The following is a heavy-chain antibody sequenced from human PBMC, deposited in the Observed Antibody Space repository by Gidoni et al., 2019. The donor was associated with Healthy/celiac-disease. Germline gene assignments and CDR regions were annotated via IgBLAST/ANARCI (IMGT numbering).Heavy chain of an antibody. CDR3: ARNTPYYDSREHACDI. CDR2: SYSGGST. V-gene: IGHV3-53*01. Sequence: EVQLVESGGGLIQPGGSLRLSCAASVFTVRSNYMRCVRQAPGKGLEWVSVSYSGGSTYYADSVKGRFTISRDNSKNTLYLQMNSLRAEETAVYYCARNTPYYDSREHACDIWGQGTMVTVSS. D-gene: IGHD3-22*01. J-gene: IGHJ3*02. CDR1: VFTVRSNY.